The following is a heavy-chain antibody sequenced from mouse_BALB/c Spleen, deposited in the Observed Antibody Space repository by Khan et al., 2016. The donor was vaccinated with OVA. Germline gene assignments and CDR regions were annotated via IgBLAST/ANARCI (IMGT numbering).Heavy chain of an antibody. D-gene: IGHD1-1*01. CDR2: MWGDGST. CDR3: AKFTPDYYSMDY. Sequence: QMQLEESGPGLVAPSQSLSITCTVSGFSLTSYGVSWVRQPPGKGLEWLGVMWGDGSTNYHSALISRLIISKDNSKSQVFLKLNSLQTDDTATYYCAKFTPDYYSMDYWGQGTSVTVSS. CDR1: GFSLTSYG. V-gene: IGHV2-3*01. J-gene: IGHJ4*01.